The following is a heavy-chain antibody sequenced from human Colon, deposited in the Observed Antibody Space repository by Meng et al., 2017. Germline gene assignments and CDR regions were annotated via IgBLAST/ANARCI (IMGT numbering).Heavy chain of an antibody. CDR2: ISCYNGDT. CDR1: GYTFTHHG. CDR3: ARDPSNTSGRYAYFDY. J-gene: IGHJ4*02. Sequence: QLQLVQSGAEGKKPGASVRVSCKASGYTFTHHGISWIRQAPGQGLEWMGWISCYNGDTNYAQKLQGRVTMTTDTSTNTAYMDLRSLRSDDTAVYYCARDPSNTSGRYAYFDYWGQGTLVTASS. V-gene: IGHV1-18*01. D-gene: IGHD6-19*01.